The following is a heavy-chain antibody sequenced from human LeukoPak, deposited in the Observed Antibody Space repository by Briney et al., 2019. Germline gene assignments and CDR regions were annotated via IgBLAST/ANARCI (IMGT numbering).Heavy chain of an antibody. CDR1: GFAVSTNF. Sequence: GGSLRLSCAVSGFAVSTNFMSWVRQAPGKGLECVSLIYTGGSTYSADSVKGRFTISRDNSKNTLYLQMNSLRAGDTAVYYCARVHDFWSGSRRDDALDIWGQGTLVTVSS. CDR2: IYTGGST. D-gene: IGHD3-3*01. V-gene: IGHV3-53*01. J-gene: IGHJ3*02. CDR3: ARVHDFWSGSRRDDALDI.